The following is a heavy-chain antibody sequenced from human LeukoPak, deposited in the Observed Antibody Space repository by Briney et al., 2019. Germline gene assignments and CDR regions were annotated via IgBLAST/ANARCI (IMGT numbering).Heavy chain of an antibody. D-gene: IGHD2-15*01. V-gene: IGHV4-38-2*01. J-gene: IGHJ4*02. CDR3: ARTFNMVVLPDY. CDR2: IYHSGST. CDR1: GYSISSGYY. Sequence: SETLSLTCAVSGYSISSGYYWGWIRQPPGKGLEWIGSIYHSGSTYYNPSLKSRATISVDTSKNQFSLKLSSVTAADTAVYYCARTFNMVVLPDYWGQGTLVTVSS.